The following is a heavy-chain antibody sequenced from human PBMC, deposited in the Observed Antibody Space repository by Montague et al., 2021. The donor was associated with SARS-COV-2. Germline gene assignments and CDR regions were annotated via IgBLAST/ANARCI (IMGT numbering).Heavy chain of an antibody. D-gene: IGHD3-10*01. J-gene: IGHJ6*02. Sequence: TLSLTCSLSSGSTSTGHHWSWIRQHPMKGLEWIGYIYYSGSTYYNPSFKGRVTISIDTAKNQFSLGLTSMTAADTAVYYCARDHGQWFGELWGHGLDGWGQGTTVIVSS. CDR3: ARDHGQWFGELWGHGLDG. V-gene: IGHV4-31*03. CDR1: SGSTSTGHH. CDR2: IYYSGST.